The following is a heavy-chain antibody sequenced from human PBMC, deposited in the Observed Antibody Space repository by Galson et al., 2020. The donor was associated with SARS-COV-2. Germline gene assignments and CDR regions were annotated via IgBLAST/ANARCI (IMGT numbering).Heavy chain of an antibody. J-gene: IGHJ6*03. CDR2: ISSSGSNI. CDR3: ARVTFPYYYYMDV. V-gene: IGHV3-11*04. Sequence: GGSLRLSCAASGFTFSDYYMSWIRKAPGKGLEWVSCISSSGSNIYYADSVKGRFTISRDNAKNSLYLQMNSLRAEDTAVYYCARVTFPYYYYMDVWGKGTTVTVSS. D-gene: IGHD3-16*01. CDR1: GFTFSDYY.